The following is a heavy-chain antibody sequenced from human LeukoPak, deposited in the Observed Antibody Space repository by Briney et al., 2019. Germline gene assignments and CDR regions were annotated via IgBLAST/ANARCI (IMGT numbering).Heavy chain of an antibody. Sequence: GASVKVSCKASGGTFSSYAISWVRQAPGQGPEWMGGIIPIFGTANYAQKFQGRVTITADESTSTAYMELSSLRSEDTAVYYCARGLDLRDQLLYYMDVWGKGTTVTVSS. CDR2: IIPIFGTA. CDR1: GGTFSSYA. D-gene: IGHD2-2*01. V-gene: IGHV1-69*13. CDR3: ARGLDLRDQLLYYMDV. J-gene: IGHJ6*03.